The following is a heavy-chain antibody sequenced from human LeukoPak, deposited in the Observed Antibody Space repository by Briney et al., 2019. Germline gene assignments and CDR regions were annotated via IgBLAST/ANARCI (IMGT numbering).Heavy chain of an antibody. J-gene: IGHJ6*03. CDR2: INPNSGGT. V-gene: IGHV1-2*02. Sequence: GASVKVPCKASGYTFTGYYMHWVRQAPGQGLEWMGWINPNSGGTNYAQKFQGRVTMTRDTSISTAYMELSRLRSDDTAVYYCARGVSGTYYYYYMDVWGKGTTVTVSS. CDR1: GYTFTGYY. D-gene: IGHD6-19*01. CDR3: ARGVSGTYYYYYMDV.